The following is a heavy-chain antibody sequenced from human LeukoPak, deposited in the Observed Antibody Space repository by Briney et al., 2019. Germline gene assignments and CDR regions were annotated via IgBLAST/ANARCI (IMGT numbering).Heavy chain of an antibody. V-gene: IGHV3-9*01. D-gene: IGHD5-18*01. Sequence: GGSLRLSCAASGFTFDDYAMHWVRQAPGKGLEWVSGISWNSGSIGYADSVKGRFTISRDNAKNSLYLQMNSLRAEDTALYYCAKDMTGYGFDYWGQGTLVTVSS. CDR2: ISWNSGSI. CDR3: AKDMTGYGFDY. J-gene: IGHJ4*02. CDR1: GFTFDDYA.